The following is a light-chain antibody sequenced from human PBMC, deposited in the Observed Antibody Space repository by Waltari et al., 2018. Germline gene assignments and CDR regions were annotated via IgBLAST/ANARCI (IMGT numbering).Light chain of an antibody. CDR3: LQYNSNPFT. CDR1: QGINTY. CDR2: AAS. J-gene: IGKJ3*01. V-gene: IGKV1-17*01. Sequence: DIQMTQSPSSLSASAGDRVTITCRASQGINTYLNWYQQKPGKAPKRLIYAASSLESGVPSRFSGSGSGTDFTHTISSLQPEDFATYYCLQYNSNPFTFGPGTKLDIK.